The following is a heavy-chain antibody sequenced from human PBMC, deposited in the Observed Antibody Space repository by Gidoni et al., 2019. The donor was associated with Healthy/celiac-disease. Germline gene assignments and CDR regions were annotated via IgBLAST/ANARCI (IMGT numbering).Heavy chain of an antibody. V-gene: IGHV3-30*01. D-gene: IGHD6-19*01. CDR3: AREGSLDAFDI. CDR2: ISYDGSNK. J-gene: IGHJ3*02. Sequence: PGKGIEWVAVISYDGSNKYYADSVKGRFTISRDNSKNTLYLQMNSLRAEDTAVYYCAREGSLDAFDIWGQGTMVTVSS.